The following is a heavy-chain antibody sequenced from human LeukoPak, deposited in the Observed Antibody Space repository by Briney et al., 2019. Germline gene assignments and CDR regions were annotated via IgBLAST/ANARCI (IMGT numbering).Heavy chain of an antibody. D-gene: IGHD5-12*01. J-gene: IGHJ5*02. V-gene: IGHV3-20*01. CDR1: GFSFDEYG. CDR3: ARGTSDIVATIP. Sequence: PGGSVRLSCAASGFSFDEYGISWVRQTPGKGLEWVSGINWDGTSTGYADSVQGRFTISRDNAKSSLSPQINSLRDEDTVLYHCARGTSDIVATIPWGQGTLVTVSS. CDR2: INWDGTST.